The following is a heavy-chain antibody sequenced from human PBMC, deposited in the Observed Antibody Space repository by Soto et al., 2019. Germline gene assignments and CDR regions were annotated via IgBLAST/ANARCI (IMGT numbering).Heavy chain of an antibody. D-gene: IGHD5-12*01. CDR1: GYTFTSYA. CDR2: INAGNGNT. Sequence: ASVKVSCKASGYTFTSYAIHWVRQAPGQRLEWMGWINAGNGNTKYSQKFQGRVIITRDTSAGTAYMELRGLRSEDTAVYYCATPIVALYWGQGTLVPVPP. CDR3: ATPIVALY. J-gene: IGHJ4*02. V-gene: IGHV1-3*01.